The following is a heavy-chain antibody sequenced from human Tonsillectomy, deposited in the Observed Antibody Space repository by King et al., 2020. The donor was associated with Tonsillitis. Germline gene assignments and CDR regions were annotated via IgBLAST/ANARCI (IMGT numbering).Heavy chain of an antibody. CDR3: ARDPHLVILAFDI. J-gene: IGHJ3*02. D-gene: IGHD2-21*01. CDR2: ISAYNGNT. Sequence: VQLVQSGAEVKKPGASVKVSCTASGYTFTNYGIIWVRQAPGQGLEWMGWISAYNGNTNYAQKVQGRVTMTTDTSTSTAYMELRSLRSDDTAVYYCARDPHLVILAFDIWGQGTMVTVSS. CDR1: GYTFTNYG. V-gene: IGHV1-18*01.